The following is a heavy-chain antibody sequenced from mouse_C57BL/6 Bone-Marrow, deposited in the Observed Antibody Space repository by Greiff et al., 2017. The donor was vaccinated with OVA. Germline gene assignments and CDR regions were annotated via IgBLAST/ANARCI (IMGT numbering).Heavy chain of an antibody. CDR1: GYTFTSYW. D-gene: IGHD1-1*01. Sequence: VQLQQPGAELVMPGASVKLSCKASGYTFTSYWMHWVKQRPGQGLEWIGELDPSDSYTNYNQKFKGKSTLTVDKSSSKAYMQLSSLTAEDSAVYYCAKEGSSDAMDYWGQGTSVTVSS. J-gene: IGHJ4*01. CDR3: AKEGSSDAMDY. CDR2: LDPSDSYT. V-gene: IGHV1-69*01.